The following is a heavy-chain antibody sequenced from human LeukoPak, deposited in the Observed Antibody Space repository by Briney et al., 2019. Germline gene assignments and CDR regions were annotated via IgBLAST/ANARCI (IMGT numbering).Heavy chain of an antibody. CDR1: GFTFDDYA. D-gene: IGHD4-23*01. V-gene: IGHV3-9*01. CDR3: AKATVGAFDI. J-gene: IGHJ3*02. Sequence: PGGSLRLSCAASGFTFDDYAMHWVRQAPGKGLEWVSGISWNSGSIGYADSVKGRFTISRDNAKNSLYLQMNSLRTEDTALYYCAKATVGAFDIWGQGTMVTVSS. CDR2: ISWNSGSI.